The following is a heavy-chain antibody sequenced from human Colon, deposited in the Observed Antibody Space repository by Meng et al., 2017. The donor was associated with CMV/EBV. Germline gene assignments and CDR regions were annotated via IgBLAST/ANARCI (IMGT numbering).Heavy chain of an antibody. CDR3: ARGNWGSRYFDL. V-gene: IGHV1-2*06. D-gene: IGHD7-27*01. Sequence: VSCTTSGDPFSGYYIHWVRQAHGQGLGWMGRIDPHSGDTKKFQDRVTMTTDTSISTAYMELSSLTSDDTAVCYCARGNWGSRYFDLWGRGTLVTVSS. J-gene: IGHJ2*01. CDR2: IDPHSGDT. CDR1: GDPFSGYY.